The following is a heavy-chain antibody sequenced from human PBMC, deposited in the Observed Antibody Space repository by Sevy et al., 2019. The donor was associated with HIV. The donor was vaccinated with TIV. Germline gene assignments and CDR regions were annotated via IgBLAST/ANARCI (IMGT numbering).Heavy chain of an antibody. V-gene: IGHV3-30*18. J-gene: IGHJ6*02. D-gene: IGHD3-9*01. CDR2: ISYHGRDK. CDR3: SKDFTGYNGMDV. Sequence: GGSLRLSCVVSGITFSTSGMHWVRQAPGKGLEWVAVISYHGRDKFYADSVKGRSTISRDNSKNILYLQMVSLRAEDTAVYYCSKDFTGYNGMDVWGQRTMFTVSS. CDR1: GITFSTSG.